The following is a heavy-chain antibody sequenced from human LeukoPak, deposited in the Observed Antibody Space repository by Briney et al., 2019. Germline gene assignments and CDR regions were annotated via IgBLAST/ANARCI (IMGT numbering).Heavy chain of an antibody. Sequence: GSLRLSCAASGFNFSNYNMNWVRQAPGKGLEWVSSVSKTSTYIYYADSVKGRFTVSRDNAKNSLYLQMSSLRAEDTAVYYCARDPGDFGDYGMDVWGQGTTVTVSS. J-gene: IGHJ6*02. CDR3: ARDPGDFGDYGMDV. CDR2: VSKTSTYI. D-gene: IGHD4-17*01. CDR1: GFNFSNYN. V-gene: IGHV3-21*01.